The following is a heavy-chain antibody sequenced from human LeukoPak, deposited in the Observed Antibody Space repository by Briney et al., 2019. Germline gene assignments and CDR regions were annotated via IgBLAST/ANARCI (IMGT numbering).Heavy chain of an antibody. Sequence: SETLSLTCTVSGGSFSSSSYYWGWIRQPPGTGLEWIGSIYYSGSTYYNPSLKSRVTISVDTSKNQFSLKLSSVTAADTAVYYCARPVTYSSSRPPYFDYWGQGTLVTVSS. CDR2: IYYSGST. V-gene: IGHV4-39*01. CDR1: GGSFSSSSYY. CDR3: ARPVTYSSSRPPYFDY. D-gene: IGHD6-13*01. J-gene: IGHJ4*02.